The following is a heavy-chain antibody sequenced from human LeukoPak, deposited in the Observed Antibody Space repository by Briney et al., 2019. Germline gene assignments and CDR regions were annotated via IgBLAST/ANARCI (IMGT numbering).Heavy chain of an antibody. Sequence: SETLSLTCTVSSGSISNSFYYWGCIRQPPGKGLEWIGTIYYSGTTHYNPSRKSRVTISVDTSKNQFSLKLSSVTAADTAVYYCAGPTSSGWHGAFDYLGHGTQGTVSS. V-gene: IGHV4-39*01. CDR2: IYYSGTT. J-gene: IGHJ4*01. D-gene: IGHD6-19*01. CDR1: SGSISNSFYY. CDR3: AGPTSSGWHGAFDY.